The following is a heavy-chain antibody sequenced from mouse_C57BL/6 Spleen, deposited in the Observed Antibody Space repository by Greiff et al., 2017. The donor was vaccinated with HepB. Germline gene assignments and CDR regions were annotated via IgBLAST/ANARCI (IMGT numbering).Heavy chain of an antibody. J-gene: IGHJ4*01. Sequence: QVQLQQSGPELVKPGASVKISCKASGYAFSSSWMNWVKQRPGKGLEWIGRIYPGDGDTNYNGKFKGKATLTADKSSSTAYMQLSSLTSEDSAVYFCARYDDSSHYAMDYWGQGTSVTVSS. V-gene: IGHV1-82*01. CDR3: ARYDDSSHYAMDY. D-gene: IGHD1-1*01. CDR2: IYPGDGDT. CDR1: GYAFSSSW.